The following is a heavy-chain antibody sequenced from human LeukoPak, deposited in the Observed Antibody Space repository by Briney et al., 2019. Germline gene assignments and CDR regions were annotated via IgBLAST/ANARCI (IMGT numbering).Heavy chain of an antibody. D-gene: IGHD6-19*01. J-gene: IGHJ4*02. Sequence: PGGSLRLSCAAAGFSFSGYSINWVRQVPGKGLEWVSSISSSNSYIYNADSVKGRFTISRDNAKNSLYLQMNSLRAEDTAVYYCARDQGLLVVAGRFGYWGQGTLVTVSS. CDR1: GFSFSGYS. V-gene: IGHV3-21*01. CDR3: ARDQGLLVVAGRFGY. CDR2: ISSSNSYI.